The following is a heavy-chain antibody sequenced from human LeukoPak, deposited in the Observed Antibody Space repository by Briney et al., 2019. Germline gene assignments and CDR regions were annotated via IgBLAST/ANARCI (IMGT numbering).Heavy chain of an antibody. CDR1: GYTFTGYY. CDR3: ARRPLPSSGSYWSLYGMDV. CDR2: INPNSGGT. V-gene: IGHV1-2*02. D-gene: IGHD1-26*01. Sequence: ASVKVSCKASGYTFTGYYMHWVRQAPGQGLEWMGWINPNSGGTNYAQKFQGRVTMTRDTSISTAYMELSRLRSDDTAVYYCARRPLPSSGSYWSLYGMDVWGQGTTVTVSS. J-gene: IGHJ6*02.